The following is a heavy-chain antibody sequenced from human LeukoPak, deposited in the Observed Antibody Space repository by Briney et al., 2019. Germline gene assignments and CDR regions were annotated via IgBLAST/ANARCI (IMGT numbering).Heavy chain of an antibody. D-gene: IGHD5-18*01. J-gene: IGHJ4*02. Sequence: KPSETLSLTCTVSGGSITSNSYSWGWIRDPPGKGLQWIVTLSHAETNYYNPSLKSRVTMPVDRSKNQFSLKLTSVTATDTAVYYCARLRGGVQLWGDWGQGTLVTVSS. CDR1: GGSITSNSYS. V-gene: IGHV4-39*01. CDR2: LSHAETN. CDR3: ARLRGGVQLWGD.